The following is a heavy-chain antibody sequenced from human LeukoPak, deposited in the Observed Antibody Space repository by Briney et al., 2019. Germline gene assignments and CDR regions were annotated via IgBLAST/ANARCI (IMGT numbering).Heavy chain of an antibody. Sequence: GESLKISCKGSGYSFSNYWIGWVRQMPGKGLEWMGIIYPGDSDTRYSPSFQGQVTTPADRSITTAYLQWSSLKASDTAMYYCARQGHGFDIWGQGTTVTVSS. J-gene: IGHJ3*02. CDR2: IYPGDSDT. CDR3: ARQGHGFDI. V-gene: IGHV5-51*01. CDR1: GYSFSNYW.